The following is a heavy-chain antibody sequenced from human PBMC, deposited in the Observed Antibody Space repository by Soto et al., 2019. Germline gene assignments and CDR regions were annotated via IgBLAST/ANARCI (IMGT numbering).Heavy chain of an antibody. J-gene: IGHJ6*03. D-gene: IGHD6-19*01. CDR1: GYSFTNYG. V-gene: IGHV1-18*01. CDR3: ARDRGVAPPVAGNTHYYYYMDV. Sequence: QDQLVQSGAEVKKPGASVTVSCKASGYSFTNYGVTWVRQAPGQGLEWMGWISAFNGNTHCAQNLQGRVTMTTDASTSTAYMELRSLRSDDTAVYYCARDRGVAPPVAGNTHYYYYMDVWGKGTTVTVSS. CDR2: ISAFNGNT.